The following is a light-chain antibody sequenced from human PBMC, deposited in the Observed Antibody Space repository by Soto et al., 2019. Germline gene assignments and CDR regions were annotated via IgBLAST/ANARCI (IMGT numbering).Light chain of an antibody. Sequence: QLVLTQPPSASGTPGQRVTISCSGSSSNIGSNYVYWYQQLPGTAPKLLLYRNNQRPSGVPDRFSGSKSGTSASLTISGLRSDDEADYYCAAWDDSLSGYVVFGGGTKLTVL. CDR1: SSNIGSNY. J-gene: IGLJ2*01. CDR2: RNN. V-gene: IGLV1-47*01. CDR3: AAWDDSLSGYVV.